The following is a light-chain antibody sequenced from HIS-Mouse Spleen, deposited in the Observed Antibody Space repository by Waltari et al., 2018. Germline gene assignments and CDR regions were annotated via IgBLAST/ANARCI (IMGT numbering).Light chain of an antibody. CDR2: EGS. Sequence: QSALTQPASVSGSPGQSITISCTGTSSDVGSYNLVSWYQQHPGKAPKLMIYEGSKRTSCVPNRFSGSKAGNTASLTISGLQAEDEADYYCCSYAGSSTWVFGGGTKLTVL. CDR3: CSYAGSSTWV. CDR1: SSDVGSYNL. J-gene: IGLJ3*02. V-gene: IGLV2-23*01.